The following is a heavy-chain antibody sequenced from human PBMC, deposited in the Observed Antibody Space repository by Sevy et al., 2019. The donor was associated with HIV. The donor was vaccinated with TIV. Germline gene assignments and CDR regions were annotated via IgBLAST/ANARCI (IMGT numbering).Heavy chain of an antibody. V-gene: IGHV3-11*04. Sequence: GGSLRLSCAASGFTFSDYYMSWIRQAPGKGLEWVSSISRTSTTTYYADSAKGRFTISRDNAKNSLYLQMNSLRDEDTAVYYCAREAYYYDSREENWFDPWGQGTLVTVSS. D-gene: IGHD3-22*01. J-gene: IGHJ5*02. CDR2: ISRTSTTT. CDR1: GFTFSDYY. CDR3: AREAYYYDSREENWFDP.